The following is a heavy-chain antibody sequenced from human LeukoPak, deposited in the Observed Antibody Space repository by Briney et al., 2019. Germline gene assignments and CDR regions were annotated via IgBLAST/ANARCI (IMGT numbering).Heavy chain of an antibody. D-gene: IGHD4-17*01. CDR2: ILPSGGIT. Sequence: ASVKVSCKASGYTFTSYYIHWVRQAPGQGLEWLGVILPSGGITTYAQRFQGRVTLTRDMSTSTVYMELSSLRSEDTAVYFCARAADYGDSNFDYWGQGTLVTVSS. CDR1: GYTFTSYY. J-gene: IGHJ4*02. CDR3: ARAADYGDSNFDY. V-gene: IGHV1-46*01.